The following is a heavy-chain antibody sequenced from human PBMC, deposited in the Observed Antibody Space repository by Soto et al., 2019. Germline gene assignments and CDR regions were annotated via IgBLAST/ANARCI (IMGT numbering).Heavy chain of an antibody. CDR2: ISGSGDYT. Sequence: VQLLESGGGLVQPGGSLRLSCEASGFTFSTFSMSWVRQSPGKGLEWVSAISGSGDYTYNADSVKGRFTLSRDNSKNTLYLQMNSLRAEDTAIYYCAKDPAGNGYYEGLFDPCGQGTLVTVSS. CDR3: AKDPAGNGYYEGLFDP. J-gene: IGHJ5*02. V-gene: IGHV3-23*01. CDR1: GFTFSTFS. D-gene: IGHD5-18*01.